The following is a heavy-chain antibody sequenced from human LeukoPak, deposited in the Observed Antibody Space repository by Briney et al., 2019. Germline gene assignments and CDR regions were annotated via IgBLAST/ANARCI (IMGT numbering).Heavy chain of an antibody. CDR3: ARDFLWGIAAAGEYFDY. V-gene: IGHV1-2*06. CDR1: GYTFTGYY. D-gene: IGHD6-13*01. Sequence: ASVKVSCKASGYTFTGYYMHWVRQAPGQGLEWMGRINPNSGGTNYAQKFQGRVTMTRDTSISTAYMELSRLRSDDTAVYYCARDFLWGIAAAGEYFDYWGQGTLVTVSS. J-gene: IGHJ4*02. CDR2: INPNSGGT.